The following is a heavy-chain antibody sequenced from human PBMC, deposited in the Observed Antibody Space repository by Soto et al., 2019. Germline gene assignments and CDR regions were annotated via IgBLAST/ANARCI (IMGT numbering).Heavy chain of an antibody. D-gene: IGHD1-1*01. V-gene: IGHV3-23*01. J-gene: IGHJ4*02. CDR1: GFTFSKYA. Sequence: PGGSLRLSCAASGFTFSKYAMAWIRQAPGKGLEWVSVIAGGGGGINYADSVKGRFTISRDTSKATVYLQMNSLRVDDTAVYYCAKYDSPDPTRTFDYWGRGSLVTVSS. CDR2: IAGGGGGI. CDR3: AKYDSPDPTRTFDY.